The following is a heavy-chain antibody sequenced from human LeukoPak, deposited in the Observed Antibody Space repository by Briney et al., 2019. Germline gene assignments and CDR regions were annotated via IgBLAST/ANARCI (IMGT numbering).Heavy chain of an antibody. Sequence: GGSLRLSCAASGFTFSSYSMNWVRQAPGKGLEWVSYISSGSLTIYYSDSVKGRFTISRDNAKNSLYLHMNSLRAEDTAVYYCAREAITGHREFDYWGQGTLVTVSS. J-gene: IGHJ4*02. CDR3: AREAITGHREFDY. CDR2: ISSGSLTI. CDR1: GFTFSSYS. V-gene: IGHV3-48*01. D-gene: IGHD1-20*01.